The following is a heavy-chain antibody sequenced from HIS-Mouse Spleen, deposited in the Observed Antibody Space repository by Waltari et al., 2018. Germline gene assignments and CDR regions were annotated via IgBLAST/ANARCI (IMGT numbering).Heavy chain of an antibody. Sequence: QLQLQESGTGLVKPSETLSLTCTVSGGPISSISYYWGWIRQPPGKGLEWIGSIYYSGSTYYNPSLKSRVTISVDTYKNQFSLKLSSVTAADTAVYYCAREIPYSSSWYDWYFDLWGRGTLVTVSS. CDR3: AREIPYSSSWYDWYFDL. V-gene: IGHV4-39*07. D-gene: IGHD6-13*01. CDR2: IYYSGST. J-gene: IGHJ2*01. CDR1: GGPISSISYY.